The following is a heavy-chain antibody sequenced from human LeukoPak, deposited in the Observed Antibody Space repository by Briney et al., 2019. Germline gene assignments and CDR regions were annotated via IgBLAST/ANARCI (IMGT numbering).Heavy chain of an antibody. D-gene: IGHD3-22*01. CDR2: INHSGST. Sequence: SETLSLTCTVSGYSISSGYYWSWIRQPPGKGLEWIGEINHSGSTNYNPSLKSRVTISVDTSKNQFSLKLSSVTAADTAVYYCARGGSVAFRRFYDSSGYYGYWGQGTLVTVSS. CDR3: ARGGSVAFRRFYDSSGYYGY. V-gene: IGHV4-38-2*02. J-gene: IGHJ4*02. CDR1: GYSISSGYY.